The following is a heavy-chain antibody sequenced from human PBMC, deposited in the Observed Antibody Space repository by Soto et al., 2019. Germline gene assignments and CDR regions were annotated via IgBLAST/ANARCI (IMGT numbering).Heavy chain of an antibody. Sequence: GESLKISCAASGFTFSGSAMHWVRQASGKGLEWVGRIRSKANSYATAYAASVKGRFTISRDNSKNTLYLQMSSLRAEDTAVYYCVKPPGYYYDSTTYYSVWGQGALVTVSS. CDR3: VKPPGYYYDSTTYYSV. D-gene: IGHD3-22*01. CDR2: IRSKANSYAT. V-gene: IGHV3-73*01. J-gene: IGHJ4*02. CDR1: GFTFSGSA.